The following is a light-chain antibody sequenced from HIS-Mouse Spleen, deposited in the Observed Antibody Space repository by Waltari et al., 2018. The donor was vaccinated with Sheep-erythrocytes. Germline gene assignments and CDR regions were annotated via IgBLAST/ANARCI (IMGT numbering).Light chain of an antibody. CDR2: DAS. CDR1: QRISSY. V-gene: IGKV1-8*01. J-gene: IGKJ2*01. Sequence: AIRMTQSPSPLSASTGDRVTITCRAGQRISSYLARYQQKPGKAPKLLIYDASTLQSGVPSRFSGSVSGTDFTLTISCLQSEDFATYYCQQYYSYPYTFGQGTKLEIK. CDR3: QQYYSYPYT.